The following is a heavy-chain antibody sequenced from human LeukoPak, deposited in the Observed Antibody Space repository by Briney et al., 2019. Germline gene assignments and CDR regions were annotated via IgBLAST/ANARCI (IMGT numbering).Heavy chain of an antibody. CDR3: ARGMKKDSSGYYEPLDY. CDR1: DESFSGYY. D-gene: IGHD3-22*01. CDR2: IDHSGST. Sequence: SETLSLTCAVYDESFSGYYCSWIRQPPRKGLELIGEIDHSGSTNYNPSLQSRVTISVDTSKNQFSLKLSSVTAADTAVYYCARGMKKDSSGYYEPLDYWGQGTLVTVSS. V-gene: IGHV4-34*01. J-gene: IGHJ4*02.